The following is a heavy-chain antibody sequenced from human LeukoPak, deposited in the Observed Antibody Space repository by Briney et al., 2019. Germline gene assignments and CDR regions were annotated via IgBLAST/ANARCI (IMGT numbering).Heavy chain of an antibody. CDR1: GFTFSSYA. J-gene: IGHJ4*02. Sequence: PGGSLRLSYTASGFTFSSYAMHWVRQAPGKGLEWVAVILYDGSKKYYGDSVKGRLTIPRDNSKNALYLQMSSLRAEDTAVYYCAREVSGSYFDYWGQGTLVTVSS. V-gene: IGHV3-30*04. CDR2: ILYDGSKK. CDR3: AREVSGSYFDY. D-gene: IGHD1-26*01.